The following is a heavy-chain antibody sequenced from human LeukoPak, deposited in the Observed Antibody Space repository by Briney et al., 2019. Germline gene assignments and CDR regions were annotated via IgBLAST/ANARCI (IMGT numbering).Heavy chain of an antibody. CDR2: ISSSSSYI. V-gene: IGHV3-21*01. Sequence: GGSLRLSCAASGFTFSSYSMNWVRQAPGKGLEWVSSISSSSSYIYYADSVKGRFTISRDNAKNSLCLQMNSLRAEDTAVYYCATVPLVYGSGSYFDYWGQGTLVTVSS. CDR1: GFTFSSYS. CDR3: ATVPLVYGSGSYFDY. D-gene: IGHD3-10*01. J-gene: IGHJ4*02.